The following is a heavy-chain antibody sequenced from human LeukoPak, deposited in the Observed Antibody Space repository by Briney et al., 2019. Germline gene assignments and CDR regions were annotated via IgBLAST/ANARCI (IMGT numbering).Heavy chain of an antibody. CDR3: ASCPLAAIVLMAPFDY. J-gene: IGHJ4*02. D-gene: IGHD2-8*01. V-gene: IGHV4-34*01. Sequence: SETLSLTCTVYGGSFSGYYWSWIRQPPGKGLEWIGGINHSGSTNYNPSLKSRVTISVDTSKNQFSLKLSSVTAADTAVYYCASCPLAAIVLMAPFDYWGQGTLVTVSS. CDR2: INHSGST. CDR1: GGSFSGYY.